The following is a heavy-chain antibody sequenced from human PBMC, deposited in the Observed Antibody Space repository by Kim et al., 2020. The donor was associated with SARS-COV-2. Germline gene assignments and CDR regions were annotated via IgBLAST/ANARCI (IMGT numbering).Heavy chain of an antibody. V-gene: IGHV4-39*01. D-gene: IGHD2-15*01. CDR1: GGSIIRSTYY. Sequence: SETLSLTCAVSGGSIIRSTYYWGWIRQSPGKGLEWIGSIYYNGNTHHNPSLKSRLTISVDTSKNQFSLKLNSVTAADTAVYYCASHLLERTPLENWGQG. CDR3: ASHLLERTPLEN. J-gene: IGHJ4*02. CDR2: IYYNGNT.